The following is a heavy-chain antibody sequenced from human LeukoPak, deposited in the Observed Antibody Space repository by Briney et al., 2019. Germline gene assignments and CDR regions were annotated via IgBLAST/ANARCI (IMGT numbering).Heavy chain of an antibody. Sequence: VASVKVSCKASGYAFTGYYIHWVRQAPGQGPEWMGWINANTGDTDSAQKFQGRVTMTRDTSTSTGYMELSRLGSDDTAVYYCARSDVRASIVHSHTFFDPWGQGTLVTVSS. J-gene: IGHJ5*02. CDR1: GYAFTGYY. V-gene: IGHV1-2*02. D-gene: IGHD2-2*02. CDR2: INANTGDT. CDR3: ARSDVRASIVHSHTFFDP.